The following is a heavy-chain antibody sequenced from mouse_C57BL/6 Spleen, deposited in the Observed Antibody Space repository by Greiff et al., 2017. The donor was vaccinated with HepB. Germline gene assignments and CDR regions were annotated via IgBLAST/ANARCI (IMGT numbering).Heavy chain of an antibody. J-gene: IGHJ3*01. V-gene: IGHV1-69*01. CDR1: GYTFTSYW. CDR3: AKRDDYDGRFAY. D-gene: IGHD2-4*01. CDR2: IDPSDSYT. Sequence: QVQLKEPGAELVMPGASVKLSCKASGYTFTSYWMHWVKQRPGQGLEWIGEIDPSDSYTNYNQKFKGKSTLTVDKSSSTAYMQLSSLTSEDSAVYYCAKRDDYDGRFAYWGQGTLVTVSA.